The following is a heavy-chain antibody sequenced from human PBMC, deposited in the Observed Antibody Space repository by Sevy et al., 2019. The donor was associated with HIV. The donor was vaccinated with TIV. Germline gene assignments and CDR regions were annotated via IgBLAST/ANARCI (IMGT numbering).Heavy chain of an antibody. J-gene: IGHJ4*02. Sequence: GGSLRLSCAASGFTVSSNYMCWVRQAPGKGLEWVSVIYSGGSTYYADSVKGRFTISRDNSKNTLYLQMNSLRAEDTAVYYCARGWGDRSGYYPLDYWGQGTLVTVSS. D-gene: IGHD3-22*01. CDR3: ARGWGDRSGYYPLDY. CDR2: IYSGGST. CDR1: GFTVSSNY. V-gene: IGHV3-66*01.